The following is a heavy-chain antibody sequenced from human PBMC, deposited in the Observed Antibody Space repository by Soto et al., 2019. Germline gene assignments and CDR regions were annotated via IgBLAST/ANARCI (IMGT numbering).Heavy chain of an antibody. CDR2: INRDGSTR. CDR1: GFTFSTSW. D-gene: IGHD3-16*01. V-gene: IGHV3-74*01. Sequence: EVQLMESGGGLVQPGGSLRLSCVASGFTFSTSWMHWVGQAPGKGLVWVSRINRDGSTRSYAESVKGRFTISRDNVKNTLYLQMNSLRAEDTAVYYCVTSGGFDHWGQGTLVTVSS. CDR3: VTSGGFDH. J-gene: IGHJ5*02.